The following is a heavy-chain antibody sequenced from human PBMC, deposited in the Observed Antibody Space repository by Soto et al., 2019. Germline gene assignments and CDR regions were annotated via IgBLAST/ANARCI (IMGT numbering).Heavy chain of an antibody. CDR2: ISWNSGSI. D-gene: IGHD6-6*01. V-gene: IGHV3-9*01. J-gene: IGHJ5*02. Sequence: GGSLRLSCAASGFTFDDYAMHWVRQAPGKGLEWVSGISWNSGSIGYADSVKGRFTISRDNAKNSLYLQMNSLRAEDTALYYCAKAKYSSSSIANWFDPWGQGTLVTVSS. CDR1: GFTFDDYA. CDR3: AKAKYSSSSIANWFDP.